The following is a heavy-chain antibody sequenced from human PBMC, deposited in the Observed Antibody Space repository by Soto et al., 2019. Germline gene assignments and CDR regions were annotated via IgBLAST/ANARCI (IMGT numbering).Heavy chain of an antibody. D-gene: IGHD6-19*01. CDR1: SFTFSSYW. CDR2: IKQDGSDN. Sequence: DVRLVESGGGLVQPGGSLRLSCAASSFTFSSYWLSWVRQAPGKGLEWVATIKQDGSDNYYVDSVKGRFTISRDNAKNSLYLQMSSLRADDTAVYYCARDGPFISVAAPAFQYAMDVWCQGTTVTVS. V-gene: IGHV3-7*03. CDR3: ARDGPFISVAAPAFQYAMDV. J-gene: IGHJ6*02.